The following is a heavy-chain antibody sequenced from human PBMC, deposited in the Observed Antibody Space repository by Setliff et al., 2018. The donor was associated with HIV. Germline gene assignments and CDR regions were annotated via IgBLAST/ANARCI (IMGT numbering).Heavy chain of an antibody. J-gene: IGHJ5*02. D-gene: IGHD6-19*01. CDR2: IYYSGST. CDR3: ARLLAGGWYDHWGNWFDP. CDR1: GGSISSSSYY. Sequence: SETLSLTCTVSGGSISSSSYYWGWIRQPPGKGLEWIGSIYYSGSTYYNPSLKSRVTISVDTSKNQFSLKLGSVTAADTAVYYCARLLAGGWYDHWGNWFDPWGQGTLVTVSS. V-gene: IGHV4-39*01.